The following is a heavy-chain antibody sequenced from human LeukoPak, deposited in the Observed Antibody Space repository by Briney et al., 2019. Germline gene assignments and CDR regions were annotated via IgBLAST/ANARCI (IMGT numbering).Heavy chain of an antibody. CDR1: GFTVSIYS. Sequence: GGSLRLSCAASGFTVSIYSMNWVRQAPGKGLEWVSSVSRSSGHMYYADSVKGRFTISRDDAKNSLSLQMDSLRAEDSAVYYCVRDLDTVTTAFLVYWGQGTLVTVSS. D-gene: IGHD4-11*01. CDR2: VSRSSGHM. V-gene: IGHV3-21*01. J-gene: IGHJ4*02. CDR3: VRDLDTVTTAFLVY.